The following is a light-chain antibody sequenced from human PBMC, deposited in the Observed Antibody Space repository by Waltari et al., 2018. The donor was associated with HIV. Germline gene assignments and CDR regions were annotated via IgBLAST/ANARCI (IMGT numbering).Light chain of an antibody. J-gene: IGKJ5*01. CDR3: QQYNSYPLS. V-gene: IGKV1-16*01. Sequence: DIHMTQSPSSLSASVGDRVTITCRASQGVSYRLAWYQQTPGKAPKSLIHAASDLQTGVPSRFSGSGSGTEFTLTISNLQPEDFETYYCQQYNSYPLSFGQGTRLEI. CDR2: AAS. CDR1: QGVSYR.